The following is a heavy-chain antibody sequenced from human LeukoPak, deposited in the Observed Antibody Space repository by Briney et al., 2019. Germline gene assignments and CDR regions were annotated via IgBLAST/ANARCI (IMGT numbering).Heavy chain of an antibody. CDR3: ARVTYLGYCSSSCSNAFDI. Sequence: PGGSLRLSCAASGFTFSSYAMSWVRQAPGKGLEWVANIREDGSEKYYVDSVKGRFTISRDNAKNSLYLQVNSLRAEDTAVYYCARVTYLGYCSSSCSNAFDIWGRGTMVTVSS. CDR2: IREDGSEK. D-gene: IGHD2-2*01. J-gene: IGHJ3*02. CDR1: GFTFSSYA. V-gene: IGHV3-7*04.